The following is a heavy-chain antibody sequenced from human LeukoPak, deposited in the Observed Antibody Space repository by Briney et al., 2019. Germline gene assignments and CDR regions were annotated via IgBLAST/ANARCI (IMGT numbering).Heavy chain of an antibody. CDR2: INHSGST. V-gene: IGHV4-34*01. CDR1: GGSFSGYY. Sequence: NSSETLSLTCAVYGGSFSGYYWSWIRQPPGKGLEWIGEINHSGSTNYNPSLKSRVTISVDTSKNQFSLKLSSVTAADTAVYYCARGASQLPHHYFDYWGQGTLVTVSS. D-gene: IGHD2-2*01. J-gene: IGHJ4*02. CDR3: ARGASQLPHHYFDY.